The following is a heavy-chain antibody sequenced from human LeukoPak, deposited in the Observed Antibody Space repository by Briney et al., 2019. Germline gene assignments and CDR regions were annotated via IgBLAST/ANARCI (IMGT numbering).Heavy chain of an antibody. D-gene: IGHD1-26*01. J-gene: IGHJ4*02. CDR1: GFTFSHYE. Sequence: GGSLRLSCAASGFTFSHYEMNWVRQSPGKGLEWVSYISSAASTIYYADSVTGRFTISRDNAKNSLFLQMNSLRAEDTAVYYCARVSSRSYYFVGMDVWGQGTLVTVSS. CDR2: ISSAASTI. CDR3: ARVSSRSYYFVGMDV. V-gene: IGHV3-48*03.